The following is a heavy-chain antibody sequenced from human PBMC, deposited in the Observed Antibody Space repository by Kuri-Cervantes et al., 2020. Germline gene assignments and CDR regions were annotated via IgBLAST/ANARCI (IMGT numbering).Heavy chain of an antibody. CDR2: IYSGGRT. J-gene: IGHJ6*02. V-gene: IGHV3-53*04. CDR1: GFTVSSNY. CDR3: AKGGAARPYYYGMDV. D-gene: IGHD6-6*01. Sequence: GGSLRLSCAAAGFTVSSNYIRWVRQAPGKGLEWVSSIYSGGRTYYAGSVKGRFTISRHNSKNTLYLQMSSLRAEDTAVYYCAKGGAARPYYYGMDVWGQGTTVTVSS.